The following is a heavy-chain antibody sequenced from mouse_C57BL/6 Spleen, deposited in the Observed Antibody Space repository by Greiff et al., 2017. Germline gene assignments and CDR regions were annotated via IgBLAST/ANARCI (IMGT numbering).Heavy chain of an antibody. CDR1: GYTFTGYW. Sequence: VQLQQSGAELMKPGASVKLSCKPTGYTFTGYWIEWVNRRPGLALELIGEILPGVGGPNYNEKCKGKATFTEDTSTNTAYMQLSSLTTEDSAIHYWARGDYDGGLAYWGQGTLVTVSA. CDR2: ILPGVGGP. J-gene: IGHJ3*01. CDR3: ARGDYDGGLAY. D-gene: IGHD2-4*01. V-gene: IGHV1-9*01.